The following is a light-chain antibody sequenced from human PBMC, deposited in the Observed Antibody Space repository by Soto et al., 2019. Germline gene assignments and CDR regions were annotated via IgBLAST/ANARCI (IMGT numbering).Light chain of an antibody. V-gene: IGKV1-9*01. CDR1: QGISSY. CDR2: AAS. CDR3: QQLNSYPLT. J-gene: IGKJ3*01. Sequence: DIQLTQSPSFLSASVGDRVTITCRASQGISSYLAWYQQKPGKAPKLLIYAASTLQSGVPSRFSGSGSWKKIPLTIRHLEAEDFATYYCQQLNSYPLTFGPGTKVDIK.